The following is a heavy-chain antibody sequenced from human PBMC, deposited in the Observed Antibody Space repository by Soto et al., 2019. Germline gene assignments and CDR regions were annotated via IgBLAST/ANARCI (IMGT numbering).Heavy chain of an antibody. D-gene: IGHD3-3*01. CDR3: AKALSPSYTIFGVVIADDAFDI. J-gene: IGHJ3*02. CDR2: ISYDGSNK. CDR1: GFTFSSYG. V-gene: IGHV3-30*18. Sequence: GSLRLSCAASGFTFSSYGMHWVRQAPGKGLEWVAVISYDGSNKYYADSVKGRFTISRDNSKNTLYLQMNSLRAEDTAVYYCAKALSPSYTIFGVVIADDAFDIWGQGTMVTVSS.